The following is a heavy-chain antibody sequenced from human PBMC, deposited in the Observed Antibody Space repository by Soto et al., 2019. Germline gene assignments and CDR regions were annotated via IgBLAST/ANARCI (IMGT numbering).Heavy chain of an antibody. CDR3: TKGASDYYGLDV. CDR2: ISTNGGNT. Sequence: GGSLRLSCAASGFTFSSYAMRWVRQAPGKGLEWVSSISTNGGNTYYADAVKGRFTISRVNSKNTLYLQMNSLRVEDTAVYYCTKGASDYYGLDVRGQGPTVTVSS. J-gene: IGHJ6*02. V-gene: IGHV3-23*01. CDR1: GFTFSSYA.